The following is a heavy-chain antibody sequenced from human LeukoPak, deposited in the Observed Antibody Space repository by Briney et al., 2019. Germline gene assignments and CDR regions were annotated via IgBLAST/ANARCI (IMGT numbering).Heavy chain of an antibody. CDR2: IIPLLGVG. CDR3: AREGPYYSDTTGSYYFDF. V-gene: IGHV1-69*04. Sequence: ASVKVSCKASGATFTSYAISWVRQVPGQGLQWMGRIIPLLGVGNYAQKSQRRVTITADTSTTTAYMQLRSLRTDDTALFYCAREGPYYSDTTGSYYFDFWGQGTLVTVSS. J-gene: IGHJ4*02. D-gene: IGHD3-22*01. CDR1: GATFTSYA.